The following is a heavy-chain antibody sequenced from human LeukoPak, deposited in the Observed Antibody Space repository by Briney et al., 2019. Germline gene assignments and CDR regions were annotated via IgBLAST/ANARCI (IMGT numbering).Heavy chain of an antibody. V-gene: IGHV1-8*02. CDR1: GYTFTSYG. Sequence: ASVKVSCKASGYTFTSYGISWVRQATGQGLEWMGWMNPNSGNTGYAQKFQGRVTMTRNTSISTAYMELSSLRSEDTAVYYCAGAGIAVAGGYYYYYYGMDVWGQGTTVTVSS. CDR3: AGAGIAVAGGYYYYYYGMDV. D-gene: IGHD6-19*01. J-gene: IGHJ6*02. CDR2: MNPNSGNT.